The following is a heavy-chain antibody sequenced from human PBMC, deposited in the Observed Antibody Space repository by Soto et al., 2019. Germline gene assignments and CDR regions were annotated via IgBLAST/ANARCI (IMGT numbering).Heavy chain of an antibody. D-gene: IGHD6-19*01. CDR2: IIPSRGIA. V-gene: IGHV1-69*04. CDR1: GGTFSSYT. Sequence: SVKVSCKASGGTFSSYTISWVRQAPGQGLEWMGRIIPSRGIASYAQKFQGRVTMTRDTSTSTVYMELSSLRSEDTAVYYCARDLSAVAVSFDYWGQGTLVTVSS. J-gene: IGHJ4*02. CDR3: ARDLSAVAVSFDY.